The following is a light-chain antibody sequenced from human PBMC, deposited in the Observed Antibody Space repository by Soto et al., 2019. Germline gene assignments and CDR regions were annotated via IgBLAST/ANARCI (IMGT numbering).Light chain of an antibody. CDR1: QSIASN. CDR3: QQYNNWPPWT. CDR2: GTS. Sequence: IVMTQSPATLSVSPRERAPLSCRASQSIASNLAWYQQKPGQAPRLLIYGTSTRATGIPARFSGSGSGTKFTLIISSLQSEDFAVYYCQQYNNWPPWTFGQGTKVDI. J-gene: IGKJ1*01. V-gene: IGKV3-15*01.